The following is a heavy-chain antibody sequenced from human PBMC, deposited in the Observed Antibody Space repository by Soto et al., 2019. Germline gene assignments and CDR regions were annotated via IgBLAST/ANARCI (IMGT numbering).Heavy chain of an antibody. CDR3: ARDASTGSGSYYKRRGGWFDP. V-gene: IGHV3-30-3*01. CDR2: ISYDGSNK. Sequence: QVQLVESGGGVVQPGRSLRLSCAASGFTFSSYAMHWVRQAPGKGLEWVAVISYDGSNKYYADSVKGRFTISRDNSKNTLYLQMNSLRAEDTAVYYCARDASTGSGSYYKRRGGWFDPWGQGTLVTVSS. D-gene: IGHD3-10*01. J-gene: IGHJ5*02. CDR1: GFTFSSYA.